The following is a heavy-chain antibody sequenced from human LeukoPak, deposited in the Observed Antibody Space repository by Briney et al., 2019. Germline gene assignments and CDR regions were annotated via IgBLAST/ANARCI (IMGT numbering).Heavy chain of an antibody. V-gene: IGHV3-21*01. CDR3: ARIWSGWYDKFFDP. CDR1: GLSVSSNF. D-gene: IGHD6-19*01. J-gene: IGHJ5*02. Sequence: GGSLRLSCAATGLSVSSNFMSWVRQAPGKGLEWVSSISSRSIYIYYAGSVEGRFTISRDDARNSVYLQMNSLRADDTAVYYCARIWSGWYDKFFDPWGQGTLVTVSS. CDR2: ISSRSIYI.